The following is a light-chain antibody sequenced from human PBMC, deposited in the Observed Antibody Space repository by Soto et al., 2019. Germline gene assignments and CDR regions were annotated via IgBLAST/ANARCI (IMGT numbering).Light chain of an antibody. CDR3: QQTYKTPLT. Sequence: IQMTQSPSTLSASAGDRVTLNCRASQSISSWWAWYQKKAGKDPKLLIYVASSLSSGVPSRFSGSGSGTDFTLTISSLQPEDFATYYCQQTYKTPLTFGQGTKVDIK. CDR2: VAS. CDR1: QSISSW. V-gene: IGKV1-5*01. J-gene: IGKJ1*01.